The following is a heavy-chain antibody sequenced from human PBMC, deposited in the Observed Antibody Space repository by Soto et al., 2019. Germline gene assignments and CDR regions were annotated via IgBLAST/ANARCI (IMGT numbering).Heavy chain of an antibody. V-gene: IGHV1-69*13. CDR3: ATRGLYEYDSSGYYGFDY. CDR2: IIPIFGTA. Sequence: SVKVSCKASGGTFSSYAISWVRQAPGQGLEWMGGIIPIFGTANYAQKFQGRVTITADESTSTAYMELGSLRSEDTAVYYCATRGLYEYDSSGYYGFDYWGQGTLVTVSS. J-gene: IGHJ4*02. CDR1: GGTFSSYA. D-gene: IGHD3-22*01.